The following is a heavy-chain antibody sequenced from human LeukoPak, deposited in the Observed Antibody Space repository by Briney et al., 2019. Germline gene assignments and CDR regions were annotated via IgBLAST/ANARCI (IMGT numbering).Heavy chain of an antibody. Sequence: GGSLRLSCAASGFTFSSYWMSWVRQAPGKGLEWVANIKQDGSEKYYVDSVKGRFTISRDNAKNSLYLQMNSLRAEDTVVYYCARDDDFWSGYRRYYYGMDVWGQGTTVTVSS. V-gene: IGHV3-7*01. CDR3: ARDDDFWSGYRRYYYGMDV. CDR2: IKQDGSEK. CDR1: GFTFSSYW. J-gene: IGHJ6*02. D-gene: IGHD3-3*01.